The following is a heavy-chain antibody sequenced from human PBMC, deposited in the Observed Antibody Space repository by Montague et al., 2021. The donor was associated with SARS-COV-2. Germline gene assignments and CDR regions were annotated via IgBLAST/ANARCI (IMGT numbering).Heavy chain of an antibody. V-gene: IGHV3-20*04. D-gene: IGHD3-10*01. CDR3: TRGFRGGPFDC. CDR1: GFTFDDYG. J-gene: IGHJ4*02. Sequence: SLRLSCAASGFTFDDYGMSWVRQVPGRGLEWVSGITRNGEITGYADSVKGRVTISRDNAKNSLYLQMNSLRVEDTALYYCTRGFRGGPFDCWGQRTPVTVSS. CDR2: ITRNGEIT.